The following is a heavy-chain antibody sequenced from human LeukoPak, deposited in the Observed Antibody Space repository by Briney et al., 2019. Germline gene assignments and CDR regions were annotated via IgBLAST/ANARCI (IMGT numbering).Heavy chain of an antibody. CDR3: ARRPEYYYGSGSYSEYYFDY. V-gene: IGHV4-39*01. CDR2: IYYSGST. D-gene: IGHD3-10*01. J-gene: IGHJ4*02. Sequence: SETLSLTCTVSGGSISSSSYYWGWIRQPPGKGLEWIGSIYYSGSTYYNPSLKSRVTISVDTSKNQFSLKLSSVTAADTAVYYCARRPEYYYGSGSYSEYYFDYWGQGTLVTASS. CDR1: GGSISSSSYY.